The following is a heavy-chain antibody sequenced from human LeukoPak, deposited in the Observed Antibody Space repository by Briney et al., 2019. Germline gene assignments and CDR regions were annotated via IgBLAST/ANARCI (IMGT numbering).Heavy chain of an antibody. V-gene: IGHV3-23*01. J-gene: IGHJ3*02. D-gene: IGHD3-22*01. CDR1: GFTFSSYA. CDR2: ISGSGGST. CDR3: AKDLDYYDSSGLLPMGAFDI. Sequence: GGSLRLSCAASGFTFSSYAMSWVRQAPGKGLEWVSAISGSGGSTYYADSVEGRFTISRDNSKNTLYLQMNSLRAEDTAVYYCAKDLDYYDSSGLLPMGAFDIWGQGTMVTVSS.